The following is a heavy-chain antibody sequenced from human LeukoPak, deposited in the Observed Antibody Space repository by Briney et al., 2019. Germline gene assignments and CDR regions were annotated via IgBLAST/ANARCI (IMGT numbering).Heavy chain of an antibody. CDR2: IYYSGST. V-gene: IGHV4-39*01. CDR3: ARQPRKWELLFSLYYFDY. Sequence: SETLSLTCTVSGGSISSSSYYWGWIRQPPGKGLEWIGSIYYSGSTYYNPSLKSRVTISVDTSKNQFSLKLSSVTAADTAVYYCARQPRKWELLFSLYYFDYWGQGTLVTVSS. CDR1: GGSISSSSYY. J-gene: IGHJ4*02. D-gene: IGHD1-26*01.